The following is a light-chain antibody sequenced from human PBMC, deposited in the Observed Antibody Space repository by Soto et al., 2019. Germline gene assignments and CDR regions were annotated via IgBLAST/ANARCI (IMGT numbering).Light chain of an antibody. J-gene: IGKJ1*01. V-gene: IGKV3-20*01. CDR1: QSVGNNY. Sequence: EFVLTRSPGTLSLSPGERATLSCRASQSVGNNYLAWYQQRPGQAPRLVIYGASNRATGIPDRFSAWGSGTDFTLTISRLEPEDFAVYYCQQYTSSPLTFGQGTKVDI. CDR2: GAS. CDR3: QQYTSSPLT.